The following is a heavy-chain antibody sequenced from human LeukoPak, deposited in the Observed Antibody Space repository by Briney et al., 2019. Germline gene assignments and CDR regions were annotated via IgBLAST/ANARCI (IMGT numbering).Heavy chain of an antibody. CDR3: AKDSYSGTYFYLDY. D-gene: IGHD1-26*01. Sequence: GGSLRLSCAASGFTFSSYAMTWVRQAPGKGLEWVSTISGSGGYTYYADSVKGRFTISRDNSKNTLYLQMNSLRAEDTAVYYCAKDSYSGTYFYLDYWGQGTLVTVSS. CDR1: GFTFSSYA. V-gene: IGHV3-23*01. CDR2: ISGSGGYT. J-gene: IGHJ4*02.